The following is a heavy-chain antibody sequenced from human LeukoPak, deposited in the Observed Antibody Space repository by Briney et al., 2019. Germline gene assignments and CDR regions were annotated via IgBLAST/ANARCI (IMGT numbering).Heavy chain of an antibody. CDR2: IYTSGTI. D-gene: IGHD3-10*01. J-gene: IGHJ5*02. CDR3: ARDSGTTGEVKFDP. Sequence: SETLSLTCIVSGVSISSYYWSWIRQPAGTALDWIGRIYTSGTITYKPSLKSRVTMSVDTSKNQFSLKLSSVTAADTALYYCARDSGTTGEVKFDPWGQGTLVTVSS. V-gene: IGHV4-4*07. CDR1: GVSISSYY.